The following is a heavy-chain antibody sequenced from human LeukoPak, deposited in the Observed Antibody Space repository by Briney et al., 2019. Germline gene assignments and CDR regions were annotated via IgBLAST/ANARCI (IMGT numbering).Heavy chain of an antibody. Sequence: ASLKVSCTASGYIFTNYAIHWVRQAPGQRLEWMGWINAGNGKANYSQKFRGRVTLTRDTSASTAYMELSSLRSADTAVYYCARGYYDLLTGHVVTYYFDYWGQGTLVTVSS. V-gene: IGHV1-3*01. CDR2: INAGNGKA. J-gene: IGHJ4*02. D-gene: IGHD3-9*01. CDR1: GYIFTNYA. CDR3: ARGYYDLLTGHVVTYYFDY.